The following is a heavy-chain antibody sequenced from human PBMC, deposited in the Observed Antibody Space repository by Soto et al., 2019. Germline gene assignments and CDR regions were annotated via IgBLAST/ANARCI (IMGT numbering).Heavy chain of an antibody. CDR2: ISAYDGQT. Sequence: ASVKVSCKAPGDGFSNYGFSWVRQAPGQGLEWMGWISAYDGQTNYTKKFQGRVTMTTDTSSSTAYMELRSLRSDDTAVYYCARVWYYDSSGYYAFDYWGLGTLVTVSS. D-gene: IGHD3-22*01. J-gene: IGHJ4*02. CDR3: ARVWYYDSSGYYAFDY. CDR1: GDGFSNYG. V-gene: IGHV1-18*01.